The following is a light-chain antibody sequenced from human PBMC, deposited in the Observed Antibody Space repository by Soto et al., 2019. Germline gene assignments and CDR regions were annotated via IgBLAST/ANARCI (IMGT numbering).Light chain of an antibody. V-gene: IGKV2-30*02. CDR1: QTLVHSDGIAY. CDR3: MQGTHWPIT. J-gene: IGKJ5*01. Sequence: VVLTQSLLSLPFTLGQPASISCRSNQTLVHSDGIAYFSWFQQRPGRSPRRLIYKVSNRDSGVPARFSGSGSGTDFALKISRVEAEDVGVYYCMQGTHWPITFGQGTRLEI. CDR2: KVS.